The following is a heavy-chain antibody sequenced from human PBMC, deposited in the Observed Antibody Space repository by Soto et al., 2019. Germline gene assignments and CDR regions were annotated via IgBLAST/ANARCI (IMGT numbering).Heavy chain of an antibody. Sequence: GESLKISCKGSGYSFTSYWISWVRQMPGKGLEWMGRIDPSDSYTNYSPSFQGHVASSADKSISTAYLQWSSLKASDTAMYYCARSVWDYSGYDFVSGDYYYGMDVWGQGTTVTVSS. CDR2: IDPSDSYT. V-gene: IGHV5-10-1*01. CDR3: ARSVWDYSGYDFVSGDYYYGMDV. D-gene: IGHD5-12*01. J-gene: IGHJ6*02. CDR1: GYSFTSYW.